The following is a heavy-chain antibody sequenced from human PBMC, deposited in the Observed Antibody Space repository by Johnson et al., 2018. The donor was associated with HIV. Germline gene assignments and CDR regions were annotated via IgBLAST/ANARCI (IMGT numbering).Heavy chain of an antibody. D-gene: IGHD6-13*01. J-gene: IGHJ3*02. CDR2: ISYDGSNK. CDR3: GKDLGSSWYGTFDI. Sequence: QVQLVESGGGVVQPGRSLRLSCAASGFTFSSYAMHWVRQAPGKGLEWVAVISYDGSNKYYTDSVKGRFTISSDNSKNPLYLQMNSLRAEDTAVYACGKDLGSSWYGTFDIWGQGTMVTVSS. V-gene: IGHV3-30-3*01. CDR1: GFTFSSYA.